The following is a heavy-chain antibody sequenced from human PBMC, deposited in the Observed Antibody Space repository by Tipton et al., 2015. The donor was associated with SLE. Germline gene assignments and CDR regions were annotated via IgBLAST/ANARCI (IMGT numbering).Heavy chain of an antibody. J-gene: IGHJ4*02. D-gene: IGHD1-1*01. CDR3: ASQGPRRRFDY. Sequence: LRLSCTVSGGSISSYYWSWIRQPPGKGLEWIGYIYTSGSTNYNPSLKSRVTISVDTSKNQFSLKVTSVTAADSTVYYCASQGPRRRFDYWGQGALVTVSS. CDR1: GGSISSYY. CDR2: IYTSGST. V-gene: IGHV4-4*09.